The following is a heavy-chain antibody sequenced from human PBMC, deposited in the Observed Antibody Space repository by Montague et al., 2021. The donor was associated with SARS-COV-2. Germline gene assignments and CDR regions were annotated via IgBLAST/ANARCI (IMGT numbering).Heavy chain of an antibody. J-gene: IGHJ4*02. V-gene: IGHV4-4*07. CDR1: GGSISGYF. D-gene: IGHD6-13*01. Sequence: SETLSLTCSVSGGSISGYFWSWIRQPAGKGLEWIGRIYLSGGIFDSGRTNYHPPLKSRVTVSIDTSRNQFSLSLNSVTAADTAVYFCARDSDFSSWHEAEDYFDYWGQGILVAVSS. CDR3: ARDSDFSSWHEAEDYFDY. CDR2: IYLSGGIFDSGRT.